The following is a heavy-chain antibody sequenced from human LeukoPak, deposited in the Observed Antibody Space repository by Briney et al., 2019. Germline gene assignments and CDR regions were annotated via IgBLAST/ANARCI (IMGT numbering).Heavy chain of an antibody. CDR1: GGSFSGYY. Sequence: PSETLSLTCAVYGGSFSGYYWSWIRQPPGKGLEWIGEINHSGSTNYNPSLKSRVTISVDTSKNQFSLKLSSVTAADTAVYYCARHGLYTAMASWGQGTLVTVSS. D-gene: IGHD5-18*01. V-gene: IGHV4-34*01. CDR2: INHSGST. J-gene: IGHJ4*02. CDR3: ARHGLYTAMAS.